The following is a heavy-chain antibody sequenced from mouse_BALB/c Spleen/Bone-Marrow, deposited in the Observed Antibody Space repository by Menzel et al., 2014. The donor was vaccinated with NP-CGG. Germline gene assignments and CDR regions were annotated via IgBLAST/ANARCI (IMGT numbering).Heavy chain of an antibody. Sequence: EVQGVESGGGLVQPGGPRKLSCAASGFTFSSFGMHRVRQAPEKGLEWVAYISDGSSTIYYADAVKGRFTIFRDNPKNTLFLQMTSLRSEDTAMYYCARLDVGGYWGQGTTLTVSS. CDR1: GFTFSSFG. CDR3: ARLDVGGY. CDR2: ISDGSSTI. V-gene: IGHV5-17*02. J-gene: IGHJ2*01.